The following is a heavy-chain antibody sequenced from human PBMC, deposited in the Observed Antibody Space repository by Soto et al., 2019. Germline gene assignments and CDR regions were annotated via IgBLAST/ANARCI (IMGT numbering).Heavy chain of an antibody. CDR1: GFTFSSYG. CDR3: AKDPTHDYDEMDY. D-gene: IGHD4-17*01. V-gene: IGHV3-30*18. J-gene: IGHJ4*02. Sequence: GGSLRLSCAASGFTFSSYGMHWVRQAPGKGLEWVAVISYDGSNKYYADSVKGRFTISRDNPKNTLYLQMNSLRAEDTAVYYCAKDPTHDYDEMDYWGQGTLVTVSS. CDR2: ISYDGSNK.